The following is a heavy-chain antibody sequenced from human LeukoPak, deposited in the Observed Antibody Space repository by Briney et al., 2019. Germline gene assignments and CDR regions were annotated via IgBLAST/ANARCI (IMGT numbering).Heavy chain of an antibody. Sequence: ASVKVSCKASGYTFTGYYMHWVRQASGQGLEWMGRINPNSGGTNYAQKFQGRVTMTRDTSISTAYMELSRLRSDDTAVYYCARELRGQQWLVPTLGYWGQGTLVTVSS. CDR1: GYTFTGYY. J-gene: IGHJ4*02. CDR2: INPNSGGT. CDR3: ARELRGQQWLVPTLGY. D-gene: IGHD6-19*01. V-gene: IGHV1-2*06.